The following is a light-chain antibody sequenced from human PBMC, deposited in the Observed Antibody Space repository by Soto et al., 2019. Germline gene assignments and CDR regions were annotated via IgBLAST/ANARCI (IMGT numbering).Light chain of an antibody. CDR1: SSDVGGYNY. CDR3: SSYTSSSTPVV. Sequence: QSALTQPASVSGSPGQSITISCTGTSSDVGGYNYVSWYQQHPGKAPKLMIYEVSNRPSGVSNRFSGSKSGNTASLTISGLQAEDEAGCCCSSYTSSSTPVVFGGGTKLTVL. J-gene: IGLJ2*01. CDR2: EVS. V-gene: IGLV2-14*01.